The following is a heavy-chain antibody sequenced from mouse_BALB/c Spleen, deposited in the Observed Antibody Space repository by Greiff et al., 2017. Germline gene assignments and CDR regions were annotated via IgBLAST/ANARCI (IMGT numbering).Heavy chain of an antibody. CDR3: ARNADRGTWFAY. J-gene: IGHJ3*01. Sequence: VKLVESGPGLVQPSQSLSITCTVSGFSLTSYGVHWVRQSPGKGLEWLGVIWSGGSTDYNAAFISRLSISKDNSKSQVFFKMNSLQANDTAIYYCARNADRGTWFAYWGQGTLVTVSA. CDR1: GFSLTSYG. CDR2: IWSGGST. V-gene: IGHV2-2*02.